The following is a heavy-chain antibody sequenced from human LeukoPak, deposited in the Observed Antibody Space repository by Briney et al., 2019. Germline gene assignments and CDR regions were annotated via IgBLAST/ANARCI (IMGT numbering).Heavy chain of an antibody. J-gene: IGHJ3*02. CDR3: AKDGPPVIAAVSPDAFDI. CDR2: ISTNSAFI. CDR1: GFTFSTYI. V-gene: IGHV3-21*04. Sequence: NPGGSLRLSCAASGFTFSTYIMNWVRQTPGKGLEWVSSISTNSAFIYYADSVRGRFTISRDNTKNSLYLQMNSLRAEDTAVYYCAKDGPPVIAAVSPDAFDIWGQGTMVTVSS. D-gene: IGHD6-13*01.